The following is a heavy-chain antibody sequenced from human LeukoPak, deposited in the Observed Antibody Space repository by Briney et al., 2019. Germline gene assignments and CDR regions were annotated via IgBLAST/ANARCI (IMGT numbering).Heavy chain of an antibody. J-gene: IGHJ6*03. D-gene: IGHD3-22*01. CDR2: IYYSGST. Sequence: SETLSLTCTVSGGSISSYYWSWIRQPPGKGLEWIGYIYYSGSTNYNPSIKSRVTISVDTSNNQFSLKLSSVTAADTAVYYCARAGYYYDSSGYYYYYMDVWGKGTTVTVSS. CDR1: GGSISSYY. CDR3: ARAGYYYDSSGYYYYYMDV. V-gene: IGHV4-59*01.